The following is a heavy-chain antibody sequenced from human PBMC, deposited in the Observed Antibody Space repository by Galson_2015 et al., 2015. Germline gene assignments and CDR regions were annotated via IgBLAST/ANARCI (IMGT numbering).Heavy chain of an antibody. CDR2: IKQDGSEK. CDR1: GSTFSSYW. CDR3: ARDAYHWRITMVRGARGYGY. Sequence: SLRLSCAASGSTFSSYWMSWVRQAPGKGLEWVANIKQDGSEKYYVDSVKGRFTISRDNAKNSLYLQMNSLRAEDTAVYYCARDAYHWRITMVRGARGYGYWGQGTLVTVSS. J-gene: IGHJ4*02. V-gene: IGHV3-7*01. D-gene: IGHD3-10*01.